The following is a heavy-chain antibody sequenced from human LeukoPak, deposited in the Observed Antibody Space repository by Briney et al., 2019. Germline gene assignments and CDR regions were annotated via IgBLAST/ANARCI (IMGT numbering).Heavy chain of an antibody. Sequence: SETLSLTCAVYGGSFSGYYWSWIRQPPGKGLEWIGRTYYSGTSYYNPSLKNRVTISIDTSKNQFSLNLRSVTAADTAVYYCARLNDIALDYWGQGTLVTVSS. D-gene: IGHD3-22*01. V-gene: IGHV4-34*01. CDR1: GGSFSGYY. CDR3: ARLNDIALDY. J-gene: IGHJ4*02. CDR2: TYYSGTS.